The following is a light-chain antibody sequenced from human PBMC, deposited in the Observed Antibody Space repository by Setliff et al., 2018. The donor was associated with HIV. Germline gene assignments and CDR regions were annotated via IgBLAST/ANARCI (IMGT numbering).Light chain of an antibody. V-gene: IGLV2-14*03. CDR3: SSYRSGNIGV. CDR2: DVR. J-gene: IGLJ1*01. Sequence: ALTQPASVSGSPGQSITISCTGTSSDVGGYNYVSWYQHFPGRTPKLIIYDVRNRPPGVSSRFSGSKSGNTASLTISGLRAEDEADYYCSSYRSGNIGVFGGGT. CDR1: SSDVGGYNY.